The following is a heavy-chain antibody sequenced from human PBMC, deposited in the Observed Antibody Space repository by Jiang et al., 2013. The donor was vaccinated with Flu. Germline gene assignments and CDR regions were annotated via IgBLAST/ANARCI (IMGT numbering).Heavy chain of an antibody. D-gene: IGHD5-18*01. CDR2: INTNTGNP. J-gene: IGHJ6*02. CDR1: GYSFNSYG. V-gene: IGHV7-4-1*02. CDR3: ARDVDTTMVTRDYYYYGMDV. Sequence: QSGSELQKPGASVKVSCKASGYSFNSYGLNWVRQAPGQGLEWMGWINTNTGNPTYAQGFTGRFVFSLDTSVSTAFLQINSLKAEDTAVYYCARDVDTTMVTRDYYYYGMDVWGQGTSVTVSS.